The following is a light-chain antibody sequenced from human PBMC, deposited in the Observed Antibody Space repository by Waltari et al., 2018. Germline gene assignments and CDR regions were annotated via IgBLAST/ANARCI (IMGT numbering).Light chain of an antibody. Sequence: IVMTQSPATLSVSPGERATPSCRASQNVRSNLAWYQQKPGQAPRLLIYGASTRATDVPARFGGSGSGTDFTLTISSLEPEDSALYYCQHRRNWPLTFGGGTKVEIK. CDR1: QNVRSN. J-gene: IGKJ4*01. CDR2: GAS. V-gene: IGKV3-15*01. CDR3: QHRRNWPLT.